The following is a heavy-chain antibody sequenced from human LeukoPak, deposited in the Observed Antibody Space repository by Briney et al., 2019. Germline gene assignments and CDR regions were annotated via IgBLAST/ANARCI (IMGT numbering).Heavy chain of an antibody. CDR2: INTKTGYP. D-gene: IGHD4-17*01. V-gene: IGHV7-4-1*02. CDR1: GYTFITYG. CDR3: ARGMYGVSTFPDY. J-gene: IGHJ4*02. Sequence: ASVKVSCKASGYTFITYGMNWVRQAPGQGPEWMGWINTKTGYPTYAQGFTGRFVFSLGTSVTTAYLQISSLKTEDSAVYYCARGMYGVSTFPDYWGQGTLVTVSS.